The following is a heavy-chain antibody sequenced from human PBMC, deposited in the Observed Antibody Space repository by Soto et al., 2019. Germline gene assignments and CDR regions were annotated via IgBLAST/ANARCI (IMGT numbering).Heavy chain of an antibody. D-gene: IGHD5-12*01. CDR2: ISYGGSNK. CDR3: ARDASHSGYAEYGLDV. CDR1: GFTFSSYA. V-gene: IGHV3-30-3*01. Sequence: GGSLRLSCAASGFTFSSYAMHWVRQAPGKGLEWVAVISYGGSNKYYADSVKGRFTISRDNSKNTLYLQMNSLRAEDTAVYYCARDASHSGYAEYGLDVWGQGTTVTVSS. J-gene: IGHJ6*02.